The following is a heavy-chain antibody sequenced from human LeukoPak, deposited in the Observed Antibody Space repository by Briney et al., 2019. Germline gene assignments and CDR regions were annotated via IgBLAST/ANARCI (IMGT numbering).Heavy chain of an antibody. CDR1: GGTFSNST. D-gene: IGHD3-10*01. CDR3: ARGIGENDAFDI. V-gene: IGHV1-69*05. Sequence: SVKVSCKSSGGTFSNSTISWVRQAPGQGLEWVGGIIPIFGTANYAQKFQGRVTITTDESTSTAYMELSSLRSEDTAVYYCARGIGENDAFDIWGQGTMVTVSS. CDR2: IIPIFGTA. J-gene: IGHJ3*02.